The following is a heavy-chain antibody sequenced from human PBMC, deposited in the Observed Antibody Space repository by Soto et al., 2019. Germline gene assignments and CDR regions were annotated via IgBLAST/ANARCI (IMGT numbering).Heavy chain of an antibody. V-gene: IGHV1-45*02. J-gene: IGHJ6*02. Sequence: SVKVSCKASGYTFTYRYLHWVRQAPGQALEWMGWITPFNGNTNYAQKFQDRVTITRDRSMSTAYMELSSLRSEDTAMYYCARSGRIAAAGTDDYYGMDVWGQGTTVTVSS. CDR1: GYTFTYRY. D-gene: IGHD6-13*01. CDR2: ITPFNGNT. CDR3: ARSGRIAAAGTDDYYGMDV.